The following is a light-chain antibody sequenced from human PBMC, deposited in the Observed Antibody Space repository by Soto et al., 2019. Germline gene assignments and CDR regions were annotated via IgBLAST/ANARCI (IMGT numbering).Light chain of an antibody. V-gene: IGKV3-11*01. CDR1: QSVSSY. CDR3: QQRSNWPLT. CDR2: DAS. Sequence: EIVLTQSPATLSLSPGERATLSCRASQSVSSYLAWYQHKPGQAPRLLIYDASNRAAGIPARFSGSASGTDFTLTISTLEPEDFAVYYCQQRSNWPLTFDPGTKVDIK. J-gene: IGKJ3*01.